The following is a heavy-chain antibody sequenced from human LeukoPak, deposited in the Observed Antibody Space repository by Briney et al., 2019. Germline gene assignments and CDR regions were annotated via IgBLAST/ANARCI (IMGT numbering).Heavy chain of an antibody. Sequence: TGRSLRLFCASSVFSLSNIGIIWVRQASTKRLEWVSGISGSGDVTWYADSVKSRFTISRDNSKNTLYLQMSSVRAEDSALHYCVKWAGFGHHWGQGTLVTVSS. D-gene: IGHD3-10*01. CDR2: ISGSGDVT. V-gene: IGHV3-23*01. CDR3: VKWAGFGHH. J-gene: IGHJ5*02. CDR1: VFSLSNIG.